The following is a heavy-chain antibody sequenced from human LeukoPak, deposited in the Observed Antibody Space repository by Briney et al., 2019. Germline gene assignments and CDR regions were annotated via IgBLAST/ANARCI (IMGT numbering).Heavy chain of an antibody. CDR3: ARVSEDGSGSYYRYYYYYMDV. D-gene: IGHD3-10*01. V-gene: IGHV1-18*01. Sequence: ASVTVSCKASGYTFTSYGISWVRQAPGQGLEWMGWISAYNGNTNYAQKLQGRVTMTTDTSTSTAYMELRSLRSDDTAVYYCARVSEDGSGSYYRYYYYYMDVWGKGTTVTISS. J-gene: IGHJ6*03. CDR1: GYTFTSYG. CDR2: ISAYNGNT.